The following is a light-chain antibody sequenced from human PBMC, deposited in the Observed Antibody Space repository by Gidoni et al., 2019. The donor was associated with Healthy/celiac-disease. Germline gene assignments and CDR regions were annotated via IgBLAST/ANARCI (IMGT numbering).Light chain of an antibody. CDR3: QQSYSTPPT. Sequence: DIQMKQSPSSLSASVGDRVTITCRASQSISSYLNWYQQKPGKAPKLLIYAASSLQSGLPSRVSGSGSGTDFTLTISSLPPEDFATYYCQQSYSTPPTFGQGTKVEIK. J-gene: IGKJ1*01. CDR1: QSISSY. V-gene: IGKV1-39*01. CDR2: AAS.